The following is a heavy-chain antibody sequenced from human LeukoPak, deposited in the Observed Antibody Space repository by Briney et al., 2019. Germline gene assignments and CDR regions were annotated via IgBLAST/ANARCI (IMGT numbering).Heavy chain of an antibody. D-gene: IGHD4-17*01. Sequence: GGSLGLSCAASGFTFDDYAMHWVRQAPGKGLEGVSGISWNRGSIVYADSEKGRFTISRHNAKNSLYLQMNSLRAEDTALYYCAKGRIDYGDKIDAFDIWGQGTMVTVSS. V-gene: IGHV3-9*01. CDR2: ISWNRGSI. CDR1: GFTFDDYA. J-gene: IGHJ3*02. CDR3: AKGRIDYGDKIDAFDI.